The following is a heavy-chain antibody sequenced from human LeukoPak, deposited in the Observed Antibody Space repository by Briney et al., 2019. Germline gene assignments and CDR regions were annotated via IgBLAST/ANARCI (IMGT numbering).Heavy chain of an antibody. V-gene: IGHV4-38-2*02. D-gene: IGHD5-12*01. CDR1: GGSISSYF. CDR2: IYHSGST. Sequence: SETLSLTCTVSGGSISSYFWSWIRQPPGKGLEWIGSIYHSGSTYYNPSLKSRVTISVDTSKNQFSLKLSSVTAADTAVYYCARDNSGYDLLYYYYYMDVWGKGTTVTVSS. CDR3: ARDNSGYDLLYYYYYMDV. J-gene: IGHJ6*03.